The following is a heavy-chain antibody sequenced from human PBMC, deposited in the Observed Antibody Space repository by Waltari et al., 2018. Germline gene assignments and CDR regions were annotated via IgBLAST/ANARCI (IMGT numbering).Heavy chain of an antibody. D-gene: IGHD2-2*01. CDR2: IRCINLNYAT. CDR1: GFTFTDSS. CDR3: ARQTISCHVY. V-gene: IGHV3-73*01. Sequence: EVQLVESGGNLVQPGGSLKLSCAGSGFTFTDSSSIHWVRQAAGKVLEWLVYIRCINLNYATAYSASCLGLFGISRDVSENTAYLQLNSLETGDTAVYYCARQTISCHVYWGQGTLVTVSS. J-gene: IGHJ4*02.